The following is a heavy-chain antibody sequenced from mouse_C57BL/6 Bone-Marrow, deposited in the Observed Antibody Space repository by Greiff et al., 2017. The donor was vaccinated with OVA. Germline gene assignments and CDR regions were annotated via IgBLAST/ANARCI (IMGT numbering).Heavy chain of an antibody. CDR3: TAPPGSRYYFDY. Sequence: EVQRVESGGGLVQPGGSMKLSCVASGFTFSNYWMNWVRQSPEKGLEWVAQIRLKSDNYATHYAESVKGRFTISRDDSKSSVYLQMNNLRAEDTGIYYCTAPPGSRYYFDYWGQGTTLTVSS. CDR2: IRLKSDNYAT. CDR1: GFTFSNYW. V-gene: IGHV6-3*01. J-gene: IGHJ2*01. D-gene: IGHD1-1*01.